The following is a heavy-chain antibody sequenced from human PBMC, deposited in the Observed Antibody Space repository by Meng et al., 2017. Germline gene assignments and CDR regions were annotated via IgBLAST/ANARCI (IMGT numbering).Heavy chain of an antibody. CDR1: GFTFSSYS. CDR2: ISSSSSYI. Sequence: EVQVVESGGGLVKPGGSLRLSYAASGFTFSSYSMNWVRQAPGKRLEWVSSISSSSSYIYYADSVKGRFTISRDNAKNSLYLQMNSLRAEDTAVYYCARWLISAAPFDYWGQGTLVTVSS. J-gene: IGHJ4*02. V-gene: IGHV3-21*01. D-gene: IGHD6-6*01. CDR3: ARWLISAAPFDY.